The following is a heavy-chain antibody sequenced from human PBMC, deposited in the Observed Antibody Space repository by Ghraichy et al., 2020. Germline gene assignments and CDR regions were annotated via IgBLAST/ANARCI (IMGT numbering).Heavy chain of an antibody. Sequence: ASVKVSCKASGYTFTPYVIHWVRQAPGQRLEWMGWITADNGDTKYSENFQGRVTFTRDTSASTAYMELSSLRSEDTAVYYCARDTNYQLVHHDFHGAFDIWGQGTMVTVSS. CDR1: GYTFTPYV. CDR3: ARDTNYQLVHHDFHGAFDI. V-gene: IGHV1-3*01. D-gene: IGHD2-2*02. J-gene: IGHJ3*02. CDR2: ITADNGDT.